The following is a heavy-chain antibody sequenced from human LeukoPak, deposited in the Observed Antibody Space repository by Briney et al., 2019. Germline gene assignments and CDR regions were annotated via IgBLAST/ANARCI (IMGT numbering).Heavy chain of an antibody. CDR1: GGTFSSYA. J-gene: IGHJ6*03. Sequence: GASVKVSCKASGGTFSSYAISWVRQAPGQGLEWMGGIIPIFGTANYAQKFQGRVTITADESTSTAYMELSSLRSEDAAVYYCARARTRSADYGSGSYYFKLGDYYYMDVWGKGTTVTISS. CDR3: ARARTRSADYGSGSYYFKLGDYYYMDV. V-gene: IGHV1-69*13. CDR2: IIPIFGTA. D-gene: IGHD3-10*01.